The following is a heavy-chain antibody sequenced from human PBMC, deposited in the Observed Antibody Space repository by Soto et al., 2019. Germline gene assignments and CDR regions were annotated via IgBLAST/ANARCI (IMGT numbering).Heavy chain of an antibody. CDR2: ISYDGSNK. J-gene: IGHJ6*02. Sequence: GSLRLSCAASGFTFSSYGMHWVRQAPGKGLEWVAVISYDGSNKYYADSVKGRFTISRDNSKNTLYLQMNSLRAEDTAVYYCAKDQWLGMYYFCMDVWGQGTTVTVSS. D-gene: IGHD6-19*01. CDR3: AKDQWLGMYYFCMDV. CDR1: GFTFSSYG. V-gene: IGHV3-30*18.